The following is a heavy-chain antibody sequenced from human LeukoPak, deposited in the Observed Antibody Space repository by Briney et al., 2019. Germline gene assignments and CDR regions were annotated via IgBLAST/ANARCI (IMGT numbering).Heavy chain of an antibody. J-gene: IGHJ4*02. Sequence: ASVKVSCKASSYTFTNYAFTWVRQAPGQGLEWMGWISAYNGNTNYAQKLQGRVTMTTDTSTSTAYMEVRSLRSDDTAVYFCARVEGPSIFGVIDYWGQGTLVTISS. CDR3: ARVEGPSIFGVIDY. CDR1: SYTFTNYA. V-gene: IGHV1-18*01. CDR2: ISAYNGNT. D-gene: IGHD3-3*01.